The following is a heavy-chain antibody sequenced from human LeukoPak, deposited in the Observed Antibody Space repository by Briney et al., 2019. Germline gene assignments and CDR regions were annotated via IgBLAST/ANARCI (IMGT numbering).Heavy chain of an antibody. J-gene: IGHJ4*02. V-gene: IGHV1-2*02. Sequence: GASVKVSCKASGYTFTGYYMDWVRQAPGQGLEWMGWINPNSGGTNYAQKFQGRVTMTRDTSISTAYMELSRLRSDDTAVYYCARIRRNMYYYDSSGYSPRYFDYWGQGTLVTVSS. CDR3: ARIRRNMYYYDSSGYSPRYFDY. D-gene: IGHD3-22*01. CDR1: GYTFTGYY. CDR2: INPNSGGT.